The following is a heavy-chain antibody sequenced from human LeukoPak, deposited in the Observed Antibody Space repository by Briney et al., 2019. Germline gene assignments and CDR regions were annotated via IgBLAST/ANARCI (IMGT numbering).Heavy chain of an antibody. V-gene: IGHV4-30-2*01. CDR1: GGSISSGGYS. CDR3: ATFTQTTIDYYGMDV. Sequence: SQTLSLTCAVSGGSISSGGYSWSWIRQPPGKGLEWTGYIYHSGSTYYNPSLKSRVTISVDRSKNQFSLKLSSVTAADTAVYYCATFTQTTIDYYGMDVWGQGTTVTVSS. J-gene: IGHJ6*02. CDR2: IYHSGST. D-gene: IGHD4-11*01.